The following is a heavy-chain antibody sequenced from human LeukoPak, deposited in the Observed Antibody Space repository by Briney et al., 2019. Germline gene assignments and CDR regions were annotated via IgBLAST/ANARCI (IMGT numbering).Heavy chain of an antibody. CDR2: IGPTGSDG. CDR1: GLTFSTSG. V-gene: IGHV3-21*06. Sequence: GGSLRLSCTASGLTFSTSGFNWVRQAPGKGLEWVASIGPTGSDGYHADSIKGRFTISRDNANNFLYLQMNSLRAEDTAVYYCATETNGRHYDYWGQGTLLTVSS. CDR3: ATETNGRHYDY. D-gene: IGHD1-14*01. J-gene: IGHJ4*02.